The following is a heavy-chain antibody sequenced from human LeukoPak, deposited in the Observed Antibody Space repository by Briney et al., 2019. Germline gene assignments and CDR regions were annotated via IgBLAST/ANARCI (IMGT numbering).Heavy chain of an antibody. CDR2: IYPADSDI. CDR1: GYRFTSYW. CDR3: ARSLTAAAGDY. J-gene: IGHJ4*02. Sequence: GESLKISCKGSGYRFTSYWIGWVRQIPGKGLEWMAIIYPADSDIRCSPSFQGQATISADKSISTAYLQWSSLKASDTAMYCCARSLTAAAGDYWGQGTLVTVSS. V-gene: IGHV5-51*01. D-gene: IGHD6-25*01.